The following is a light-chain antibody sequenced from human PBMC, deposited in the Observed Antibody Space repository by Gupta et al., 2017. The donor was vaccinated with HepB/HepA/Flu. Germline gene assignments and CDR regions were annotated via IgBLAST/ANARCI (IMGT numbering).Light chain of an antibody. J-gene: IGLJ1*01. Sequence: QSALTQPPSASGSPGQSVTISCTGTSSDVGGYNYVSWYQLHPGKAPKLMIYEVTNRPSGVPDRFSGSKSGNTASLTVSGLQAEDEADYYCSSYAGSNNFVFGTGTKFTVL. CDR3: SSYAGSNNFV. CDR1: SSDVGGYNY. CDR2: EVT. V-gene: IGLV2-8*01.